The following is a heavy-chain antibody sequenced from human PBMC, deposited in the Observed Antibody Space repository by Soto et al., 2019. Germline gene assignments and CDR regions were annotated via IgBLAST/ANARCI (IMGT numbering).Heavy chain of an antibody. V-gene: IGHV4-39*01. CDR1: GGSISSSSYY. CDR3: ASLRFLEWSDAFDI. CDR2: IYYSGST. J-gene: IGHJ3*02. Sequence: SETLSLTCTVSGGSISSSSYYWGWIRQPPGKGLEWIGSIYYSGSTYYNPSLKSRVTISVDTSKNQFSLKLSSVTAADTAVYYCASLRFLEWSDAFDIWGQGTMVTVSS. D-gene: IGHD3-3*01.